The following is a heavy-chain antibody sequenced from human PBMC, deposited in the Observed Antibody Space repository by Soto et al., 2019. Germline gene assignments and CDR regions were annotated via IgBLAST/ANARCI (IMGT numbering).Heavy chain of an antibody. J-gene: IGHJ6*01. V-gene: IGHV4-39*01. D-gene: IGHD2-21*01. CDR2: IYYSGST. CDR3: AILFLYCVSGSRHELHVMAV. Sequence: PPRKGLEWIVSIYYSGSTYYNPSLNSRVTVSVDTSKNQFSLKVTSVTAADTAVYYCAILFLYCVSGSRHELHVMAVRGQRTTVPVSS.